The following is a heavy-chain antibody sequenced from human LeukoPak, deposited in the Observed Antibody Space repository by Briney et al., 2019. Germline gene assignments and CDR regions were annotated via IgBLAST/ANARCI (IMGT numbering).Heavy chain of an antibody. Sequence: GGSLRLSCEASGYIFSNFAMHWVRQAPGKGLEWVAVIWYDGSKTLYGDSVKGRFTISRDNSKSTVYLEMSSLRAEDTAVYYCARRGSTGTGSYFFEYWGQGLLVTVSS. CDR1: GYIFSNFA. D-gene: IGHD3-16*01. CDR2: IWYDGSKT. CDR3: ARRGSTGTGSYFFEY. J-gene: IGHJ4*02. V-gene: IGHV3-33*01.